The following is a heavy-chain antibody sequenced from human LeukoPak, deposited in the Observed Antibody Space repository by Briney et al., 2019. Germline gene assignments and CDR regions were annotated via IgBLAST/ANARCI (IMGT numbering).Heavy chain of an antibody. CDR1: GFTFSSYA. V-gene: IGHV3-23*01. Sequence: GGSRRLSCAASGFTFSSYAMSWVRQAPGKGLEWVSAISGSGGSTYYADSVKGRFTISRDNSKNTLYLQMNSLRAEDTAVYYCAKDRTMVRGGNYWGQGTLVTVSS. J-gene: IGHJ4*02. CDR2: ISGSGGST. CDR3: AKDRTMVRGGNY. D-gene: IGHD3-10*01.